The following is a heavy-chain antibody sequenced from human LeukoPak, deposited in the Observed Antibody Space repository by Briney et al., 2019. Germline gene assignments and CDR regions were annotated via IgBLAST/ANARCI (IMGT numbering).Heavy chain of an antibody. Sequence: PSQTLSLTCAVSGGSISNGGNSWSWIRQPPGKGLECIGYIYDSGSAYYNPSLKSRVTISVDRSKNHFSLRLSSVTAADTAVYYCARGDSRRGAWYFDLWGRGTLVTVSS. CDR3: ARGDSRRGAWYFDL. CDR1: GGSISNGGNS. V-gene: IGHV4-30-2*01. D-gene: IGHD6-13*01. J-gene: IGHJ2*01. CDR2: IYDSGSA.